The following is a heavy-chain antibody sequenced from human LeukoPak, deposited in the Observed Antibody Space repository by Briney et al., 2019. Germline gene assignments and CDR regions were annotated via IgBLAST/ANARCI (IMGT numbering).Heavy chain of an antibody. Sequence: GGSLRLSCAASGFAFSSYHMNWVRQAPGKGLEWVSSISGISTYIYYADSLQGRFTISRDNAKNSLYLQMNSLRTEDTAVYYSARSGSGSSMDVWGQGTTVTVSS. CDR3: ARSGSGSSMDV. CDR1: GFAFSSYH. D-gene: IGHD3-10*01. CDR2: ISGISTYI. V-gene: IGHV3-21*01. J-gene: IGHJ6*02.